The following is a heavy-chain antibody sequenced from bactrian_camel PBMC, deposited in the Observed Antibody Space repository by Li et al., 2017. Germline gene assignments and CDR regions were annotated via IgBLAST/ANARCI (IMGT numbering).Heavy chain of an antibody. V-gene: IGHV3S1*01. CDR1: GYIYSSIC. J-gene: IGHJ4*01. D-gene: IGHD2*01. CDR2: IDTGDGST. Sequence: VQLVESGGGSVQPGGSLRLSCAASGYIYSSICMAWFRQAPGEEREAVAAIDTGDGSTYYLNSVEGRFTISHDNAKNTLYLQMNSLKPEDTAMYYCAANFGPYCSGPYLARRANFLGQGTQVTVS.